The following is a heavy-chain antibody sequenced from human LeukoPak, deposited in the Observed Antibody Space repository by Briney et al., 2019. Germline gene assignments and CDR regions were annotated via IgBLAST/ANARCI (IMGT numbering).Heavy chain of an antibody. D-gene: IGHD3-10*01. CDR1: GFTFSSYD. J-gene: IGHJ6*03. CDR2: ISSSGITI. V-gene: IGHV3-48*03. Sequence: GGSLRLSCAASGFTFSSYDMNWVRQAPGKGLEWVSYISSSGITIFYADSVKGRSTISRDNAKNSLYLQMNSLRSEDTALYYCARDQYGAGDGYYMDLWGKGTTVTISS. CDR3: ARDQYGAGDGYYMDL.